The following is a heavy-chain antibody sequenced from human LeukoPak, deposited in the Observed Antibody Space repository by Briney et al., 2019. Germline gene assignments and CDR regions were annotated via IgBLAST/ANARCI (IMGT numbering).Heavy chain of an antibody. Sequence: GGSLRLSCAASGFTFSSYWMHWVRQAPGKGLVWVSRINSDGSSTSYADSVKGRFTISGDNAKNTLYLQMNSLRAEDTAVYYCARDYIVATKGGYYYGMDVWGQGTTVTVSS. CDR2: INSDGSST. D-gene: IGHD5-12*01. CDR1: GFTFSSYW. J-gene: IGHJ6*02. V-gene: IGHV3-74*01. CDR3: ARDYIVATKGGYYYGMDV.